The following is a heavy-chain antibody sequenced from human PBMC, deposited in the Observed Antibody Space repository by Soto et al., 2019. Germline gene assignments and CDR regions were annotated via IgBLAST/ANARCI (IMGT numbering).Heavy chain of an antibody. V-gene: IGHV4-4*02. CDR1: GASISSGNW. J-gene: IGHJ4*02. D-gene: IGHD2-2*01. CDR3: ARVRPVRQLDY. CDR2: IFESGST. Sequence: VQLQESGPGLVMPSGTLSLTCAVSGASISSGNWWSWVRQPPGKGLEWIGEIFESGSTNYNPSLKSRIIISVDNSKNQFSLKLSSVTAAVTAVYYCARVRPVRQLDYWGQGTLVTVSS.